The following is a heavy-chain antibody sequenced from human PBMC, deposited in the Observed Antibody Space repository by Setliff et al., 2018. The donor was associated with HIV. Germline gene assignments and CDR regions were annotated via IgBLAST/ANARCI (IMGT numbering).Heavy chain of an antibody. Sequence: SETLSLTCAVFDESFSAYYWSWIRQPPGKGLEWIGEINHSGSTNYNPSLKSRVTISVDTSKNQFSLKLSSVTAADTAVYYCAGDSSSGAFDIWRQVTMVTVSS. CDR2: INHSGST. CDR1: DESFSAYY. J-gene: IGHJ3*02. CDR3: AGDSSSGAFDI. V-gene: IGHV4-34*01. D-gene: IGHD6-6*01.